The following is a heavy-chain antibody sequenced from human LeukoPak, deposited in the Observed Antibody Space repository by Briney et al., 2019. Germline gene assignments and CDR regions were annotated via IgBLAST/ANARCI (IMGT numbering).Heavy chain of an antibody. CDR2: IYYSGST. V-gene: IGHV4-59*01. D-gene: IGHD6-13*01. J-gene: IGHJ6*02. Sequence: SETLSLTCTVSGGSISSYYWSWIRQPPGKGLKWIGYIYYSGSTNYNPSLKSRVTISVDTSKNQFSLKLSSVTAADTAVYYCAMTYSSSWPYYYYYGMDVWGQGTTVTVSS. CDR1: GGSISSYY. CDR3: AMTYSSSWPYYYYYGMDV.